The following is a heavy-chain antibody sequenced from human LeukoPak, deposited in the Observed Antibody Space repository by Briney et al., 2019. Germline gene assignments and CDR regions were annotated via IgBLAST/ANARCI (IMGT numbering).Heavy chain of an antibody. D-gene: IGHD3-10*01. Sequence: ASVKVSCKVSGYTLTELSMHWVRQAPGKGLAWMGGFDPEDGETIYAQKFQGRVTMPEDTSTDTAYMELSSLRSEDTAVYYCATTGSMVRGVNLDYWGQGTLVTVSS. CDR1: GYTLTELS. J-gene: IGHJ4*02. V-gene: IGHV1-24*01. CDR2: FDPEDGET. CDR3: ATTGSMVRGVNLDY.